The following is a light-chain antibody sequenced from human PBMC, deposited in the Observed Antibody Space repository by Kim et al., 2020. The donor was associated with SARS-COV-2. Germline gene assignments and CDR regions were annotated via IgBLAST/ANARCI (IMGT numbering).Light chain of an antibody. J-gene: IGLJ2*01. CDR2: DVS. Sequence: GQSITISGTGTSSYVGGYNDVSWYQQHPGKAPKLMIYDVSNRPSGVSNRFSGSKSGNTASLTISGLQAEDEADYYCSSYTSSSTLVFGGGTQLTVL. V-gene: IGLV2-14*03. CDR3: SSYTSSSTLV. CDR1: SSYVGGYND.